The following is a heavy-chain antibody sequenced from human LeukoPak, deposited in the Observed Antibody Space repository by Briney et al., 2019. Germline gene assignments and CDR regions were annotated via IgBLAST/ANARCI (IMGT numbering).Heavy chain of an antibody. CDR2: ISYDGSNK. Sequence: GRSLRLSCAASGFTFSSYAMHWVRQAPGKGLEWVAVISYDGSNKYYADSVKGRFTTSRDNSKNTLYLQMNSLRAEDTAVYYCARGGAAAGPGGPYYYGMDVWGKGTTVTVSS. D-gene: IGHD6-13*01. CDR3: ARGGAAAGPGGPYYYGMDV. V-gene: IGHV3-30*04. J-gene: IGHJ6*04. CDR1: GFTFSSYA.